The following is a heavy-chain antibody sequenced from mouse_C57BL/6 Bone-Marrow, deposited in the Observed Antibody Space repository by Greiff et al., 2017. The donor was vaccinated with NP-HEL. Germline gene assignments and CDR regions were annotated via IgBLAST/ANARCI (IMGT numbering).Heavy chain of an antibody. CDR1: GYTFTNYI. V-gene: IGHV1-79*01. D-gene: IGHD2-3*01. CDR3: PDDGYHRY. Sequence: VQLQQSGAELVKPGASVQLSCKASGYTFTNYIINWVKEGPGHGLAWIGWISPEYGHTYYNQKFKGKATFTADTSSSTAYRELSSLTSEDSAVDFPPDDGYHRYWGQGTTLTVSS. J-gene: IGHJ2*01. CDR2: ISPEYGHT.